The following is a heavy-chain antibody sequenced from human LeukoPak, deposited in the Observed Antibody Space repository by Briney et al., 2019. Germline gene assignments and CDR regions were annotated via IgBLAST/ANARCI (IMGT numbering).Heavy chain of an antibody. J-gene: IGHJ3*01. Sequence: GGSLRLSCAVSGFTFRDAAMTWVRPAPGKGLEWVSLISSSGNNAYYADSVKGRFTISRDNSKNTLSLQMNSLRVEDTAVYYCAKDIQLSTWGLGTMVTVSS. V-gene: IGHV3-23*01. CDR1: GFTFRDAA. CDR3: AKDIQLST. D-gene: IGHD5-24*01. CDR2: ISSSGNNA.